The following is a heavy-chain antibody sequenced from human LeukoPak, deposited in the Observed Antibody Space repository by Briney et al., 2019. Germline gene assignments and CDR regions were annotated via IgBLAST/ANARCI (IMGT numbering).Heavy chain of an antibody. J-gene: IGHJ5*02. CDR1: GGSISSYY. Sequence: SETLSLTCTVSGGSISSYYWSWIRQPPGKGLEWIGYIYTSGSINYNPSLKSRVTISVDTSKNQFSLKLSSVTAADTAVYYCARRGRYDDFNWFDPWGQGTLVTVSS. D-gene: IGHD3-16*01. CDR2: IYTSGSI. CDR3: ARRGRYDDFNWFDP. V-gene: IGHV4-4*09.